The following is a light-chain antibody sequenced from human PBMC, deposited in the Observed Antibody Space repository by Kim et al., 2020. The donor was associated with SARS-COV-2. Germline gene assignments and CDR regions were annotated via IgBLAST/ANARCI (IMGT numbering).Light chain of an antibody. J-gene: IGLJ3*02. V-gene: IGLV1-44*01. CDR2: SNN. Sequence: ELTQPPSSSGTPGQRVTISCSGSSSNIGSNTVNWYQQLPGTAPKLLIYSNNQRPSGVPDRFSGSKSGTSASLAISGLQSEDEADYYCAAWDDSLNGWVFGGGTQLTVL. CDR3: AAWDDSLNGWV. CDR1: SSNIGSNT.